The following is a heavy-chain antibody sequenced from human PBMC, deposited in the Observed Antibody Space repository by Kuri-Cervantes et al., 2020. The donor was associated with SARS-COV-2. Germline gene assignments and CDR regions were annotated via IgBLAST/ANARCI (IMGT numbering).Heavy chain of an antibody. V-gene: IGHV1-24*01. D-gene: IGHD1-26*01. CDR2: FDPEDGET. CDR3: ARFSKSGSYSENWFDP. J-gene: IGHJ5*02. Sequence: ASVKVSCKVSGYTLTELSMHWVRQAPGKGLEWMGGFDPEDGETIYAQKFQGRVTMTEDTSTDTAYMELSSLRSEDTAVYYCARFSKSGSYSENWFDPWGQGTLVT. CDR1: GYTLTELS.